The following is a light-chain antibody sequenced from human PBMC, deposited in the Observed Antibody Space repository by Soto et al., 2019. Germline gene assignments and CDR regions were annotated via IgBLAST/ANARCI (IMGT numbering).Light chain of an antibody. CDR2: DAS. CDR1: QRISNY. Sequence: DIQMTQSPSSLSASVGDRVTITCRASQRISNYLAWFQQKPGKAPKSLIYDASSLRSGVPSKFSGSGFGTDFTLTISSLQPEDFATYYCQQYNTYPITFGQGTRLEIK. J-gene: IGKJ5*01. V-gene: IGKV1-16*02. CDR3: QQYNTYPIT.